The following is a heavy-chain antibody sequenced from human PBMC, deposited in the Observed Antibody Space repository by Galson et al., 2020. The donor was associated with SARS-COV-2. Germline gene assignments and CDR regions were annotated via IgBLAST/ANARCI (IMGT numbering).Heavy chain of an antibody. Sequence: SGPTLEKPTQTLTLTCTFSGFSLSTSGVGVGWIRQPPGKALEWLALIYWDDDKRYSPSLKSRLTITKDTSKNQVVLTMTNMDPVDTATYYCAHRPLLWFGEFVNWFDPWGQGTLVTVSS. V-gene: IGHV2-5*02. D-gene: IGHD3-10*01. CDR3: AHRPLLWFGEFVNWFDP. CDR2: IYWDDDK. J-gene: IGHJ5*02. CDR1: GFSLSTSGVG.